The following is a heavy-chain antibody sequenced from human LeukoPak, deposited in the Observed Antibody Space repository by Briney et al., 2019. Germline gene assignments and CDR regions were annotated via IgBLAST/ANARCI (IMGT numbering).Heavy chain of an antibody. CDR3: AKGGVSNCSSTSCFAYDAFDI. CDR1: GFTFSSYG. V-gene: IGHV3-30*18. D-gene: IGHD2-2*01. CDR2: ISYDGSNK. Sequence: PGRSLRLSCAASGFTFSSYGMHWVRQAPGKELEWVAVISYDGSNKYYADSVKGRFTISRDNSKNTLYLQMNSLRAEDTAVYYCAKGGVSNCSSTSCFAYDAFDIWGQGTMVTVSS. J-gene: IGHJ3*02.